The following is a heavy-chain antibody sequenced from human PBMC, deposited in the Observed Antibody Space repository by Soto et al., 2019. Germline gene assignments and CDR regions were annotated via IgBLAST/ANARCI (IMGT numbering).Heavy chain of an antibody. Sequence: SETLSLTCAVYGGSFSGYYWSWIRQPPGKGLEWIGEINHSGSTNYNPSLKSRVTISVDTSKNQFSLKLSSVTAADTAVYYCARRYSGYDYWRKIPNWFDPWGQGTLVTSP. J-gene: IGHJ5*02. CDR2: INHSGST. V-gene: IGHV4-34*01. D-gene: IGHD5-12*01. CDR1: GGSFSGYY. CDR3: ARRYSGYDYWRKIPNWFDP.